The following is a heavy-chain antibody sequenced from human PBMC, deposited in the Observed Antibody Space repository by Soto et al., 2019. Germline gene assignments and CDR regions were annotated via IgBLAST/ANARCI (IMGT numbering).Heavy chain of an antibody. CDR1: AGTVSNLNYY. V-gene: IGHV4-39*01. J-gene: IGHJ4*02. Sequence: SETLRLTCTVAAGTVSNLNYYRSWIRQSPGKGLEWIGSVYYRGRSYSKSSVKSRITISVDTSKNQFSLNLNSVTASDTAVYFCVSQRTSVLRQAYFDYWGEGALVTVSS. CDR3: VSQRTSVLRQAYFDY. D-gene: IGHD2-8*01. CDR2: VYYRGRS.